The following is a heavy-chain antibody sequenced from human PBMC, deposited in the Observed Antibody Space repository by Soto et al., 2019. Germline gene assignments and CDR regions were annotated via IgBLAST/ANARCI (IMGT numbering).Heavy chain of an antibody. V-gene: IGHV1-2*04. CDR1: GYTFTGYY. CDR3: ARDRRHSSGWYDY. CDR2: INPNSGGT. J-gene: IGHJ4*02. D-gene: IGHD6-19*01. Sequence: ASVKVSCKASGYTFTGYYMHWVRQAPGQGLEWMGWINPNSGGTNYAQKFQGWVTMTRDTSISTAYMELSSLRSDDTAVYYCARDRRHSSGWYDYWGQGTLVTVSS.